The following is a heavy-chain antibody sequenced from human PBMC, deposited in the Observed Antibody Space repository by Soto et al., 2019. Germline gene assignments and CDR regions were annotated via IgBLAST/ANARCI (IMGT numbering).Heavy chain of an antibody. J-gene: IGHJ3*02. CDR2: SYYSGST. D-gene: IGHD6-19*01. V-gene: IGHV4-59*01. Sequence: QVQLQESGPGLVKPSETLSLTCTVSGGSISSYYWSWIRQPPGKGLEWIGYSYYSGSTNYNPSLKSRVTISVDTSKNQFTPKLSSVTAADTAVYYCARDYSSGGYGRVRAFDIWGQGTMVTVSS. CDR1: GGSISSYY. CDR3: ARDYSSGGYGRVRAFDI.